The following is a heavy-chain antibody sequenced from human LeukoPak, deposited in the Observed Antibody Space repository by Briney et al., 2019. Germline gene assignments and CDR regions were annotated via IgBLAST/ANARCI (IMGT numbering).Heavy chain of an antibody. CDR1: GFTFTNAW. CDR3: TTAITMTLGAFDI. D-gene: IGHD3-22*01. Sequence: PGGSLRLSCAASGFTFTNAWMSWVRQAPGKGLEWVGRIKSKTDGRTTDYAAPVKGRFTFSRDDSKNTLYLQMNSLKTDDTAVYYCTTAITMTLGAFDIWGHGTMVTVSS. J-gene: IGHJ3*02. CDR2: IKSKTDGRTT. V-gene: IGHV3-15*01.